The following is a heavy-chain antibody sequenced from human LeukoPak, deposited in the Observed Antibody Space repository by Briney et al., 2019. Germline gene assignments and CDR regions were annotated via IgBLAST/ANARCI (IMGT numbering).Heavy chain of an antibody. CDR2: IYYSGST. D-gene: IGHD3-22*01. J-gene: IGHJ5*02. V-gene: IGHV4-39*01. Sequence: SETLSLTCTVSGGSISSSSYYWGWIRQPPGKGLEWIGSIYYSGSTYYNPSLKSRVTISVDTSKNQFSLKPSSVTAADTAVYYCARVRITMIVVVITRWFDPWGQGTLVTVSS. CDR1: GGSISSSSYY. CDR3: ARVRITMIVVVITRWFDP.